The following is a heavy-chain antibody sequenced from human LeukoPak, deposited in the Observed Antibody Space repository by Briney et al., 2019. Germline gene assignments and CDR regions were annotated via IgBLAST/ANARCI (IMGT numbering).Heavy chain of an antibody. CDR2: ISIVSDTI. CDR1: GFIFSDYY. CDR3: ARGSRKGALHYYDSSGYYY. J-gene: IGHJ4*02. V-gene: IGHV3-11*04. Sequence: PGGSLRLSCAASGFIFSDYYMSWIRQAPGKGLEWISYISIVSDTIRYADSVKGRFTISRDNSKNTLYLQMNSLRAEDTAVYYCARGSRKGALHYYDSSGYYYWGQGTLVTVSS. D-gene: IGHD3-22*01.